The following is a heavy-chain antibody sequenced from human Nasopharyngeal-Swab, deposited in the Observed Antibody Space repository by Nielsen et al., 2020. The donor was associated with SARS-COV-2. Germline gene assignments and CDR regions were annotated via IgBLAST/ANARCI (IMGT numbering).Heavy chain of an antibody. V-gene: IGHV3-74*01. CDR2: ATADGTDT. Sequence: GGSLRLSCAASGFITFAFEWVYWVRQVPGKGLVFVSRATADGTDTFYADSVKGRFTISRDNAKNAVYLEMNSLRVEDTAVYYCVVGSLAWGQGTMVTVSS. CDR1: GFITFAFEW. J-gene: IGHJ3*01. CDR3: VVGSLA. D-gene: IGHD6-13*01.